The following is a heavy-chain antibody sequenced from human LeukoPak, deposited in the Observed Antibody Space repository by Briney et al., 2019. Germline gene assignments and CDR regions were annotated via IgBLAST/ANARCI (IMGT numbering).Heavy chain of an antibody. V-gene: IGHV1-3*01. CDR1: GFTFSSYA. CDR3: ARDGEGYSSGWT. CDR2: INAGNGNT. Sequence: PGRSLRLSCAASGFTFSSYAMHWVRQAPGQRLEWMGWINAGNGNTKYSQKFQGRVTITRDTSASTAYMGLSSLRSEDTAVYYCARDGEGYSSGWTWGQGTLVTVSS. J-gene: IGHJ5*02. D-gene: IGHD6-19*01.